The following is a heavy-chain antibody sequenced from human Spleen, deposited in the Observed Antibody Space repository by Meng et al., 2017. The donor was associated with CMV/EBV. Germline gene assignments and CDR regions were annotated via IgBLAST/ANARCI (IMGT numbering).Heavy chain of an antibody. J-gene: IGHJ5*02. Sequence: VYGGSFSGYYWSWIRQPPGKGLEWIGEINHSGSTNYSPSLKSRVTISVDTSKNQFSLKLSSVTAADTAVYYCARGHKEVVVIRWFDPWGQGTLVTVSS. CDR2: INHSGST. CDR1: GGSFSGYY. D-gene: IGHD2-2*01. V-gene: IGHV4-34*01. CDR3: ARGHKEVVVIRWFDP.